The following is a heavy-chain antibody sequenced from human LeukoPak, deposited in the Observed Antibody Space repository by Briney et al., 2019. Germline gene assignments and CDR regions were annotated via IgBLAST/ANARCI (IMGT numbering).Heavy chain of an antibody. Sequence: GGSLRLSCAASGFTFSSYAMHWVRQAPGKGLEWVANINQDGSVINYVGSVKGRFTISRDNAKNSLYLQMNSLRGDDTALYYCAKDAHSRGDYWGQGTLVTVSS. V-gene: IGHV3-7*01. D-gene: IGHD3-3*02. J-gene: IGHJ4*02. CDR3: AKDAHSRGDY. CDR1: GFTFSSYA. CDR2: INQDGSVI.